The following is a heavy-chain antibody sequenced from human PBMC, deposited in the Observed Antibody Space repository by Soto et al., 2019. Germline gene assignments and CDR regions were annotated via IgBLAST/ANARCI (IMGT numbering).Heavy chain of an antibody. CDR3: AKDSGYNYGYFRWFDP. V-gene: IGHV4-59*01. CDR1: GCSISNYY. D-gene: IGHD5-18*01. Sequence: PSETLSLTCTVSGCSISNYYWSWIRQPPGRGLEWIGHIFYSGSTNYNPALKSRVTISVDTSKSQFSLKLSSVTAADTAVYYCAKDSGYNYGYFRWFDPWGQGTLVTVS. CDR2: IFYSGST. J-gene: IGHJ5*02.